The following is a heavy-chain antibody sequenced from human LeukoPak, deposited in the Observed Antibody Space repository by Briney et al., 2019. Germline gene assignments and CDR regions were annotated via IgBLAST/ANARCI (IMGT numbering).Heavy chain of an antibody. CDR1: GYTFTGYY. V-gene: IGHV1-2*02. D-gene: IGHD6-19*01. Sequence: ASVKVSCKASGYTFTGYYMHWVRQAPGQGLEWMGWINPNSGGTNYAQKFQGRVTMTRDTSISTAYMELSRLRSDDTAVYYCARDLEAVAGTSRGYCGQGTLVTVSS. CDR2: INPNSGGT. J-gene: IGHJ4*02. CDR3: ARDLEAVAGTSRGY.